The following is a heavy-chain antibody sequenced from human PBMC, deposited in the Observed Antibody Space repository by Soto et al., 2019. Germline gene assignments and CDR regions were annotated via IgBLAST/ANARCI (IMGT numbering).Heavy chain of an antibody. Sequence: GSLRLSCAASEFTFSSYAMSWVRQAPGRGLEWVSAISGSGGSTYYADSVKGRFTISRDNSKNTLYLQMNSLRAEDTAVYYCAKDKQLVRPGHFDYWGQGTLVTVSS. CDR2: ISGSGGST. D-gene: IGHD6-13*01. CDR3: AKDKQLVRPGHFDY. J-gene: IGHJ4*02. CDR1: EFTFSSYA. V-gene: IGHV3-23*01.